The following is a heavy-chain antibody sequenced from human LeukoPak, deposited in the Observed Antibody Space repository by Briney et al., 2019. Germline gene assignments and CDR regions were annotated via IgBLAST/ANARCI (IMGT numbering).Heavy chain of an antibody. J-gene: IGHJ6*03. CDR2: ISSSGSTI. V-gene: IGHV3-11*04. D-gene: IGHD3-10*02. CDR3: ARDRLSHTKFETGGYQSYYFMDA. Sequence: GGSLRLSCAASGFTFSDYYMSWIRQAPGKGLEWVSYISSSGSTIYYADSVKGRFTISRDNAKNSLYLQMNSLRAEDTAVYYCARDRLSHTKFETGGYQSYYFMDAWGKGTTVTVSS. CDR1: GFTFSDYY.